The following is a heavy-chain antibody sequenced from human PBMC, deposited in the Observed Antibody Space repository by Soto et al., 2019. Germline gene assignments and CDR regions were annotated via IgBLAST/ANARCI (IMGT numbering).Heavy chain of an antibody. Sequence: QVQPVQSGTEVKKPGSSVRISCKTSGGEFSSYTITWVRQAPGQGLEWLGRIIPILDIVNYAQKFQGRATITADKSTRTVYLELTSLRSEDTATYYCARRGGIVATTTSYGLDVWGQGTTVIVFS. V-gene: IGHV1-69*02. CDR1: GGEFSSYT. D-gene: IGHD5-12*01. CDR2: IIPILDIV. CDR3: ARRGGIVATTTSYGLDV. J-gene: IGHJ6*02.